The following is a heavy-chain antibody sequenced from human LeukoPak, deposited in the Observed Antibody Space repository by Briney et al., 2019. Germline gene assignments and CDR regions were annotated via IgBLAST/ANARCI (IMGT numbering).Heavy chain of an antibody. V-gene: IGHV4-34*01. CDR2: INHSGST. Sequence: SEALSLTCAVYGGSFSGYYWSWIRQPPGKGLEWIGEINHSGSTNYNPSLKSRVTISVDTSKNQFSLKLSSVTAADTAVYYCARVRDRSSYFYDLDYWGQGTLVTVSS. CDR1: GGSFSGYY. CDR3: ARVRDRSSYFYDLDY. J-gene: IGHJ4*02. D-gene: IGHD3-22*01.